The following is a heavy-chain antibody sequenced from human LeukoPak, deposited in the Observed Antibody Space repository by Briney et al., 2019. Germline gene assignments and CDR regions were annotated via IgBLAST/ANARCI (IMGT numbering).Heavy chain of an antibody. CDR3: ARGHTGQNWFDP. CDR1: GASISSGNYY. J-gene: IGHJ5*02. V-gene: IGHV4-61*02. Sequence: SETLSLTCTVSGASISSGNYYWSWIRQTAGTGLEWIGRIHVTGRTDYNPPLKSRVTVSLDTAKNQYSLQLSSVSAADTAIYYCARGHTGQNWFDPWGQGTLVTVSS. D-gene: IGHD2-8*02. CDR2: IHVTGRT.